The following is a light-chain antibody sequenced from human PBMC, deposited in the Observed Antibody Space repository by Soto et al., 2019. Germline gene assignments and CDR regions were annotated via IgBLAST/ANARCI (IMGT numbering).Light chain of an antibody. CDR1: QSVSSY. J-gene: IGKJ5*01. Sequence: EIVLTQSPATLSLSPGERDPLSCRASQSVSSYLAWYQQKPGQAPRLLIYDASNRATGIPARFSGSGSGTDFTLTISSLEPEDFAVYYCQQRSNWPITFGQGTRLEIK. V-gene: IGKV3-11*01. CDR3: QQRSNWPIT. CDR2: DAS.